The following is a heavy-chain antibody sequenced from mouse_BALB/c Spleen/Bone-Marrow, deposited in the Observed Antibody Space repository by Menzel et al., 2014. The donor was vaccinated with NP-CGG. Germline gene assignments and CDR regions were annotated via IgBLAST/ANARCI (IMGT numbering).Heavy chain of an antibody. CDR1: GYTFTSHW. Sequence: MQLQQSGAELVRPGASVKLSCKASGYTFTSHWMHWVKLRPGQGFEWIGEINPSNGDTNYNEKFKRKATLTVDKSSSTAYMQLSSLTSEDSAVYYCTNYGYDWGQGTALTVSS. V-gene: IGHV1S16*01. J-gene: IGHJ2*01. D-gene: IGHD1-2*01. CDR3: TNYGYD. CDR2: INPSNGDT.